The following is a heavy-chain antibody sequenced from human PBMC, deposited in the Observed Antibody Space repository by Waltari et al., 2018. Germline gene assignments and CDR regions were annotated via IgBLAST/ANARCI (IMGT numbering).Heavy chain of an antibody. J-gene: IGHJ5*02. CDR3: ARDPGYCSGGSCYGYWFDP. D-gene: IGHD2-15*01. V-gene: IGHV7-4-1*02. CDR1: GGTFSSYA. Sequence: QVQLVQSGAEVKKPGSSVKVSCKASGGTFSSYAISWVRQAPGQGLGLMGGINTNTGNPTYAQGFTGRFVFSLYASVSTAYLQISSLKAEDTAVYYCARDPGYCSGGSCYGYWFDPWGQGTLVTVSS. CDR2: INTNTGNP.